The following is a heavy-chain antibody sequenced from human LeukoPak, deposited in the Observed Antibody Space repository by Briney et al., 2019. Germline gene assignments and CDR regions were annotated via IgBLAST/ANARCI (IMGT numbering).Heavy chain of an antibody. Sequence: AASVKVSCKASGYTFISKGIHWVRQAPGQRLEWMAWINTDNSNTKRSQTLLGRVTITRDTSATTAYMELSSLRFEDTAVYYCARSTGPGGYFGFWGQGTLVTVSS. J-gene: IGHJ4*02. CDR2: INTDNSNT. V-gene: IGHV1-3*04. CDR1: GYTFISKG. D-gene: IGHD3-16*01. CDR3: ARSTGPGGYFGF.